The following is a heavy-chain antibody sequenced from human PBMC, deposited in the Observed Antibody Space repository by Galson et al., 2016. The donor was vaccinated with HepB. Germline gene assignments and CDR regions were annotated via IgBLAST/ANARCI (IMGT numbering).Heavy chain of an antibody. CDR2: IRSKVNSYAT. J-gene: IGHJ5*02. Sequence: SLRLSCAVSGVTISGTAMHWVRQAPGKGLEWVGRIRSKVNSYATGYGESVKGRFTISRDDSNNMAYLQMRSLKSEDTAVYFCTRRLIAAVETTDHWGQGTLVTVSS. CDR3: TRRLIAAVETTDH. D-gene: IGHD4-23*01. CDR1: GVTISGTA. V-gene: IGHV3-73*01.